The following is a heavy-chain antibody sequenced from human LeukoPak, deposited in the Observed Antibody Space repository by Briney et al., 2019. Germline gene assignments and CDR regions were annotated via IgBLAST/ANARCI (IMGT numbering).Heavy chain of an antibody. D-gene: IGHD3-16*01. CDR3: ARAGGSFSPFGY. CDR2: IYYSGST. CDR1: GGSISSGDYY. Sequence: PSQTLSLTCTVSGGSISSGDYYWSWIRQPPGKGLEWIGYIYYSGSTYSNPSLKSRVTISVDTSKNQFSLKLNSVTAADTAVYYCARAGGSFSPFGYWGQGTLVTVSS. J-gene: IGHJ4*02. V-gene: IGHV4-30-4*01.